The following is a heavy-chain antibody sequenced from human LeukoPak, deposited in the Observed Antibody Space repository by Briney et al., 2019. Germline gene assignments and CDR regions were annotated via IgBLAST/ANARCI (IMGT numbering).Heavy chain of an antibody. Sequence: ASVKVSCKASGYTFTSYYMHWVRQAPGQGLEWMGIINPSGGSTSYAQKFQGRVTMTRGTSTSTVYMELSSLRSEDTAVYYCARVRGSSWPTYYFDYWGQGTLVTVSS. CDR2: INPSGGST. J-gene: IGHJ4*02. D-gene: IGHD6-13*01. CDR1: GYTFTSYY. CDR3: ARVRGSSWPTYYFDY. V-gene: IGHV1-46*01.